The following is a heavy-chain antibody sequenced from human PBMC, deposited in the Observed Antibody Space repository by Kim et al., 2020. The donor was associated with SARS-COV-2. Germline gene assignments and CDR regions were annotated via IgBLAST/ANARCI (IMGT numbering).Heavy chain of an antibody. V-gene: IGHV1-69*13. Sequence: SVKVSCKASRGTFSNYAISWVRQATGQGLEWMGGIIPIFGTPNYAQKFQGRVTITADESTSTAYMELNGLRYEDKAVYYCATESPGCSGGSCYWGVDNWFDPWGQGTLVTVSS. CDR3: ATESPGCSGGSCYWGVDNWFDP. D-gene: IGHD2-15*01. CDR1: RGTFSNYA. CDR2: IIPIFGTP. J-gene: IGHJ5*02.